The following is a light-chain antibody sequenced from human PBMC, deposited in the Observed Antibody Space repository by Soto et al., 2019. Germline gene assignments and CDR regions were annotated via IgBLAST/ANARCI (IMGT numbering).Light chain of an antibody. V-gene: IGKV3-15*01. CDR1: LSVSSD. CDR3: QQYNFWPFT. J-gene: IGKJ3*01. CDR2: GAS. Sequence: EIVMTQSPATLSVSPGERATLSCRATLSVSSDLAWYQQGPGQAPRLLIYGASTSATGIPARFSGSGSGTEFNLTITSLQSEDFAVYFCQQYNFWPFTFGPGTKVDIK.